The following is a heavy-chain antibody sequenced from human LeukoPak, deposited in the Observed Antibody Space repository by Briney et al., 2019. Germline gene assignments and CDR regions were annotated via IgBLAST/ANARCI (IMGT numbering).Heavy chain of an antibody. D-gene: IGHD3-3*01. J-gene: IGHJ6*03. CDR3: ARSSKDYDFWSGHYYYYYIDV. V-gene: IGHV1-69*13. Sequence: ASVKVSCKASGGTFSSYAISWVRQAPGQGLEWMGGIIPIFGTANYAQKFQGRVTITADESTSTAYMELSSLRSEDTAVYYCARSSKDYDFWSGHYYYYYIDVWGKGTTVTVSS. CDR2: IIPIFGTA. CDR1: GGTFSSYA.